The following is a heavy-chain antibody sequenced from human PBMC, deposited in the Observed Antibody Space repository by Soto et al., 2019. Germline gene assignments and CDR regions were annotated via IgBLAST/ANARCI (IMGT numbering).Heavy chain of an antibody. Sequence: PSETLSLTCAVYGGSFSAYYWSWIRQPPGKGLEWIGEINHSGGTSYNPSLKSRVTISVDTSKSQFSLKLTSVTAADTALYYCAKLARGGSSRSDYWGQGTLVTVSS. CDR3: AKLARGGSSRSDY. D-gene: IGHD6-13*01. CDR1: GGSFSAYY. CDR2: INHSGGT. V-gene: IGHV4-34*01. J-gene: IGHJ4*02.